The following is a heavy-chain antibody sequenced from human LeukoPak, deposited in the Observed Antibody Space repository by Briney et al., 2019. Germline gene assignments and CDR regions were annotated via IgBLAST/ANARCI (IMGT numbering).Heavy chain of an antibody. CDR2: INTDGSST. V-gene: IGHV3-74*01. CDR3: ARVIGWDEPFDL. J-gene: IGHJ3*01. Sequence: PGGSLRLSCAASGFTFDDYGMSWVRQAPGKGLVWVSRINTDGSSTNYADSVRGRFTVSRDNAKNTLYLQMNSLRVEDTAVYYCARVIGWDEPFDLWGHGTLVTVSS. CDR1: GFTFDDYG. D-gene: IGHD1-26*01.